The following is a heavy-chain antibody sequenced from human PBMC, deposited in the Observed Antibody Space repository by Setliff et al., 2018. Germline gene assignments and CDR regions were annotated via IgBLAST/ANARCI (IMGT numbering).Heavy chain of an antibody. Sequence: TGESLKISCKGSGFSFTTYWIGWVRQMPGKGLELMGIIYPGDSDTRYSPAFQGQVTISADRSIGTAYLQWSSLRASDTAMYYCARATGIGWPFDYWGQGTLVTVSS. CDR3: ARATGIGWPFDY. CDR1: GFSFTTYW. CDR2: IYPGDSDT. D-gene: IGHD6-13*01. J-gene: IGHJ4*02. V-gene: IGHV5-51*01.